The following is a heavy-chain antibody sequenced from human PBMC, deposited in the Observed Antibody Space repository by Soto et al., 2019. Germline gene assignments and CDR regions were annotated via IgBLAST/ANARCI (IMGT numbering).Heavy chain of an antibody. V-gene: IGHV1-18*01. Sequence: ASVKVSWKASGYTFTSYGISWVRQAPGQGLEWMGWISAYNGNTNYAQKLQGRVTMTTDTSTSTAYMELRSLRSDDTAVYYCAREVKAYDFWSGSWFDPWGQGTLVTVSS. CDR1: GYTFTSYG. CDR3: AREVKAYDFWSGSWFDP. CDR2: ISAYNGNT. J-gene: IGHJ5*02. D-gene: IGHD3-3*01.